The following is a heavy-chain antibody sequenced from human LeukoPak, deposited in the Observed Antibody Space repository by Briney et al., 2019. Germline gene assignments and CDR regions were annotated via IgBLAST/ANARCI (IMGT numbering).Heavy chain of an antibody. CDR1: GYRFTDYW. CDR3: ARHRYSGSDTQGFDY. CDR2: VYPSNSET. D-gene: IGHD5-12*01. Sequence: GESLKLSCKGSGYRFTDYWIAWVRQMPGKGLEWRGIVYPSNSETRYSPSLQGQVTISADKSISTGYLQWSSLKASDTAMYFCARHRYSGSDTQGFDYWGQGTLVTVSS. J-gene: IGHJ4*02. V-gene: IGHV5-51*01.